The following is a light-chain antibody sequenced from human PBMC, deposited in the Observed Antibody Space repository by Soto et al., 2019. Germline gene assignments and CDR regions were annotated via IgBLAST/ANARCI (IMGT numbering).Light chain of an antibody. Sequence: IPLTPSPFSLSASVGDTVTITCRASPCISRSLAWYQQNPGRAPKLLIYAASTLYTGVPSRFSGSGYGTEFTLTISSLQPEDFATYYCQQVNSYPLTFGGGTKVDIK. V-gene: IGKV1-9*01. J-gene: IGKJ4*01. CDR2: AAS. CDR3: QQVNSYPLT. CDR1: PCISRS.